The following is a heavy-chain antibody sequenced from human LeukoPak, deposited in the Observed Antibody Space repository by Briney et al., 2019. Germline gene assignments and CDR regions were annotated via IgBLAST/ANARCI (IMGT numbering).Heavy chain of an antibody. J-gene: IGHJ3*02. V-gene: IGHV3-15*01. Sequence: GGSLRLSCAASGFTFSNAWMSWVRQAPGNGLEWLGRIKSKTDGGTTDYAAPVKGRFTISRDDSKNTLYLQTNSLKTEDTVVYYCVGYCSGGNCPNAFDIWGQGTMVTVSS. CDR3: VGYCSGGNCPNAFDI. D-gene: IGHD2-15*01. CDR1: GFTFSNAW. CDR2: IKSKTDGGTT.